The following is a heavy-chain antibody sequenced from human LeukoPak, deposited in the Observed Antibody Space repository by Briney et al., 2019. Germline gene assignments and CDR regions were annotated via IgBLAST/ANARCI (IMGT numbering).Heavy chain of an antibody. J-gene: IGHJ4*02. CDR1: GFTFNNYW. CDR3: ARRARSSGWVFDY. Sequence: LSRGSLRLSCAASGFTFNNYWMSWVRQAPGKGLEWVANIKQDGSEKYYVDSVKGRFTISRDNAKNSLYLQMNSLRAEDTAVYYCARRARSSGWVFDYWGQGTLVTVSS. V-gene: IGHV3-7*01. CDR2: IKQDGSEK. D-gene: IGHD6-19*01.